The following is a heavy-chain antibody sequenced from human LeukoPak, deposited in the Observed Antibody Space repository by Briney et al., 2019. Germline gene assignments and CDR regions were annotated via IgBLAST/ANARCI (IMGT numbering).Heavy chain of an antibody. CDR3: ARDSGTTGEVKIDP. CDR1: GDSISRYY. V-gene: IGHV4-4*07. CDR2: IYNGGII. Sequence: SETLSLTCTVSGDSISRYYWSWIRQPAGKGLERIGRIYNGGIITYNPSLKSRVTMSIDTSNNQFSLRLRFVTAADTAVYYCARDSGTTGEVKIDPWGQGTLVTVSS. J-gene: IGHJ5*02. D-gene: IGHD3-10*01.